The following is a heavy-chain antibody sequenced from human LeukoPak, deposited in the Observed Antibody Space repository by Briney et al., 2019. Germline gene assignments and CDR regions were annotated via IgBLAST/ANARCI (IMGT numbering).Heavy chain of an antibody. CDR1: GYTFTGYY. V-gene: IGHV1-2*02. J-gene: IGHJ5*02. D-gene: IGHD3-16*02. CDR3: ARDNSVGDIAWWFDP. Sequence: ASVKVSCKASGYTFTGYYMHWVRQAPGQGLEWMGWVNPNSGGTNYAQRFQGRVTMTRDMSTTTDYMELSSLRSEDTAVYYCARDNSVGDIAWWFDPWGQGTLVTVSS. CDR2: VNPNSGGT.